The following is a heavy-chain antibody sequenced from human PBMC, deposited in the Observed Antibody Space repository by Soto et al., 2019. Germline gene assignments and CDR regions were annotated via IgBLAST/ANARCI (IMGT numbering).Heavy chain of an antibody. V-gene: IGHV3-23*01. J-gene: IGHJ3*02. CDR3: AKVETTVLTGSFDI. Sequence: GGSLRLSCAASGFTFSSYAMSWVRQAPGKGLEWVSAISGSGGSTYYADSVKVRFTISRDNSKNTLYRQMTSLRAEYTAVYYCAKVETTVLTGSFDIWGQGTMVTVSS. CDR2: ISGSGGST. CDR1: GFTFSSYA. D-gene: IGHD4-17*01.